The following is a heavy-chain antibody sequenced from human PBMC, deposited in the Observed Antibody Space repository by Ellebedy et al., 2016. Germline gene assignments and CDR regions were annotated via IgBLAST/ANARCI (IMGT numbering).Heavy chain of an antibody. CDR2: ISNDGRYK. V-gene: IGHV3-30*04. CDR3: ARDLLPVEFCSGGTCYYYGMDV. D-gene: IGHD2-15*01. CDR1: GFTFSDYS. Sequence: GESLKISCAASGFTFSDYSIHWVRQAPGKALEWVALISNDGRYKYYADSVRGRFTISRDNSKNTLDLQMNSLRTEDTAVYICARDLLPVEFCSGGTCYYYGMDVWGQGTTVTVSS. J-gene: IGHJ6*02.